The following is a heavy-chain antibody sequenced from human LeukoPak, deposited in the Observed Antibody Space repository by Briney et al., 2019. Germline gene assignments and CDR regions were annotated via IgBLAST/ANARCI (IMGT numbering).Heavy chain of an antibody. J-gene: IGHJ3*02. V-gene: IGHV3-9*01. CDR1: GFTFSSYA. CDR3: AKDLTRGAFDI. CDR2: ISWNSGSI. D-gene: IGHD2-2*01. Sequence: GGSLRLSCAASGFTFSSYAMHWVRQAPGKGLEWVSGISWNSGSIGYADSVKGRFTISRDNAKNSLYLQMNSLRAEDTALYYCAKDLTRGAFDIWGQGTMVTVSS.